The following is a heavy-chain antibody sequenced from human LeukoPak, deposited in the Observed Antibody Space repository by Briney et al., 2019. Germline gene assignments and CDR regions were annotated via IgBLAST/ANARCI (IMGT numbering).Heavy chain of an antibody. V-gene: IGHV3-48*02. D-gene: IGHD2-15*01. CDR3: ARGRDSGGAFDF. Sequence: PGGSLRLSCAASGVRFHTYSMNWGRHGPRAGLEWISYNSSSSDDIYHADSVKGRFTVSRDNAKNSLFLQMNSLSDEDTAVYYCARGRDSGGAFDFGRRGT. CDR1: GVRFHTYS. CDR2: NSSSSDDI. J-gene: IGHJ4*02.